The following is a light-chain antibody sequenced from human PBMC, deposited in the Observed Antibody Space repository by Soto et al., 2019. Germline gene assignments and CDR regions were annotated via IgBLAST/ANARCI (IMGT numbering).Light chain of an antibody. J-gene: IGKJ4*01. CDR2: AAS. V-gene: IGKV1-8*01. CDR3: QQYYSYPSLT. CDR1: QGISSY. Sequence: AIRMTQSPSSLSASTGDRVAITCRASQGISSYLVLYQQKPGKAPKLLIYAASTLQSGVPSRFSGSGSGTDFTLTISCLQSEDFATYYCQQYYSYPSLTFGGGTKVDI.